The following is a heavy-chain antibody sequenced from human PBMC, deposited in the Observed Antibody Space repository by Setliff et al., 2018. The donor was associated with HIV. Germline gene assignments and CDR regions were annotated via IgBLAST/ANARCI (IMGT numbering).Heavy chain of an antibody. J-gene: IGHJ6*03. CDR1: GGSISSGDYY. CDR2: IYYTGST. V-gene: IGHV4-30-4*08. D-gene: IGHD3-10*01. Sequence: SETLSLTCTVSGGSISSGDYYWSWIRQHPRKGLEWIGYIYYTGSTYYNPSLKSRVTMSMDTSRNQFTLKLSSVTAADTAIYYCVRRKSELRLISDYMDVWGKGTTVTVSS. CDR3: VRRKSELRLISDYMDV.